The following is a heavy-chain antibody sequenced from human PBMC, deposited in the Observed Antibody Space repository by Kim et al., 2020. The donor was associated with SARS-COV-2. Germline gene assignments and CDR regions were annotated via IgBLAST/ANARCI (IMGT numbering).Heavy chain of an antibody. Sequence: NCTPSPKSRVTISVDTSKNQFSLKLSSVTAADTAVYYCARARGGATHFDYWGQGTLVTVSS. CDR3: ARARGGATHFDY. D-gene: IGHD1-26*01. V-gene: IGHV4-59*01. J-gene: IGHJ4*02.